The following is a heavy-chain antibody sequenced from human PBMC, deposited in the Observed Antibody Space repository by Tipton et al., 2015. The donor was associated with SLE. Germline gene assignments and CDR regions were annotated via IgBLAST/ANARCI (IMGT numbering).Heavy chain of an antibody. Sequence: QLVQSGAEVKKPGASVKVSCKASGYTFTSYGISWVGQAPGQGLEWMGWISAYNGNTNYAQKPQGRVTMTTDTSTSTAYMELRSLRSDDTAVYYCARPLDRSGWYHFDYWGQGTLVTVSS. J-gene: IGHJ4*02. D-gene: IGHD6-19*01. V-gene: IGHV1-18*01. CDR3: ARPLDRSGWYHFDY. CDR1: GYTFTSYG. CDR2: ISAYNGNT.